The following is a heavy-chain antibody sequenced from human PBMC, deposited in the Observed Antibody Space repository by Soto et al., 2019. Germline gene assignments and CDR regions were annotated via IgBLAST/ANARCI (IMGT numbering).Heavy chain of an antibody. D-gene: IGHD6-19*01. J-gene: IGHJ5*02. CDR3: AKCSVGTVRTSGWCNWFAP. CDR2: IRVGGGDT. Sequence: EVRLLESGGGLAQPGGSRRLSCAASGLTFSSSAMNWVRQAPGKGLEWVSSIRVGGGDTFYADSVRGRFTVSRDISRNTLYLQMNSLRAEDTAIYYCAKCSVGTVRTSGWCNWFAPWGQGTLVTVSS. CDR1: GLTFSSSA. V-gene: IGHV3-23*01.